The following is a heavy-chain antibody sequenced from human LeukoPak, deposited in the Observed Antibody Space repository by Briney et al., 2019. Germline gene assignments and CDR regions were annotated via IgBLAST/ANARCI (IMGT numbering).Heavy chain of an antibody. V-gene: IGHV4-4*02. J-gene: IGHJ5*02. CDR3: ARHGWNFNSGTYYTFDP. CDR2: IYHSGST. Sequence: SGTLSLTCAVSGGSISSSNWWSWVRQPPGKGLEWIGEIYHSGSTYYNPSLKSRVTISVDTSKNQFSLRLNSVTAADTAMYYCARHGWNFNSGTYYTFDPWGQGTLVTVSS. CDR1: GGSISSSNW. D-gene: IGHD3-10*01.